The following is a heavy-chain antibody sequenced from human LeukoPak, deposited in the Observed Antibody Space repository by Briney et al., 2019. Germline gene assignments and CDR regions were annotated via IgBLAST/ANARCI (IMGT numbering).Heavy chain of an antibody. Sequence: GGSLRLSCAASGFTFSSYSMNWVRQAPGKGLEWVSYISSSSSTIYYADSVKGRFTISRDNAKNSLYLQMNSLRDEDTAVYYCARDWYYYDSSGYGNYWGQGTLVTVSS. J-gene: IGHJ4*02. CDR1: GFTFSSYS. CDR3: ARDWYYYDSSGYGNY. V-gene: IGHV3-48*02. CDR2: ISSSSSTI. D-gene: IGHD3-22*01.